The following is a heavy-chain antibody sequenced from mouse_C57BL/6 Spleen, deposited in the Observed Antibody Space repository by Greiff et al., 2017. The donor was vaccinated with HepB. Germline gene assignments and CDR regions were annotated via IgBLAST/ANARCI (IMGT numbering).Heavy chain of an antibody. Sequence: EVQGVESGGGLVKPGGSLKLSCAASGFTFSDYGMHWVRQAPEKGLEWVAYISSGSSTIYYADTVKGRFTISRDNAKNTLFLQMTSLRSEDTAMYYCATICYDYEGLYYYAMDYWGQGTSVTVSS. CDR1: GFTFSDYG. CDR2: ISSGSSTI. V-gene: IGHV5-17*01. CDR3: ATICYDYEGLYYYAMDY. D-gene: IGHD2-4*01. J-gene: IGHJ4*01.